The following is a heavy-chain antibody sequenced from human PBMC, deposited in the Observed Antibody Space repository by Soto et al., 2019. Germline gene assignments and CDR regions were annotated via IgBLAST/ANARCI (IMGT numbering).Heavy chain of an antibody. V-gene: IGHV4-4*07. Sequence: PADTLSLTGTVSGVSLFGDYCTWIRQAAVGVLEWSGRMSSDGNTTYSPSLKSRVSMSVDPSRKHFSLNLTYVTAADRDSYFCARARRLENWFDPWGPGIQVTVS. CDR3: ARARRLENWFDP. CDR2: MSSDGNT. D-gene: IGHD5-12*01. J-gene: IGHJ5*02. CDR1: GVSLFGDY.